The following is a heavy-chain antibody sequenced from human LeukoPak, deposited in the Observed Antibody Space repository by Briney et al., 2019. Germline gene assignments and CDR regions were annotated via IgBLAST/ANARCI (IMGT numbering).Heavy chain of an antibody. CDR3: SREIMATVNFDY. V-gene: IGHV1-2*02. CDR2: INPNSGGT. J-gene: IGHJ4*02. D-gene: IGHD5-12*01. Sequence: ASVKVSCKASGYTFTGYYMHWVRQAPGQGLEWMGWINPNSGGTNYAQKFQGRVTMTRDTSISTAYMALSRLRSDDTAVYYCSREIMATVNFDYWGQGTLVTVSS. CDR1: GYTFTGYY.